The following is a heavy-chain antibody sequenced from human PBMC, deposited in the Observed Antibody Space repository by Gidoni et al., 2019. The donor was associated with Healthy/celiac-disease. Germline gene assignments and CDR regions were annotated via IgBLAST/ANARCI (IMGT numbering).Heavy chain of an antibody. D-gene: IGHD3-10*01. J-gene: IGHJ5*02. CDR3: AKQGYYGSGPRWFDP. CDR1: GFPFSSYA. CDR2: ISGSGGST. V-gene: IGHV3-23*01. Sequence: EVQLLESGGGLVQPGGSLRLSCAASGFPFSSYAMSWVRQAPGKGLEWVSAISGSGGSTYYADSVKGRFTISRDNSKNTLYLQMNSLRAEDTAVYYCAKQGYYGSGPRWFDPWGQGTLVTVSS.